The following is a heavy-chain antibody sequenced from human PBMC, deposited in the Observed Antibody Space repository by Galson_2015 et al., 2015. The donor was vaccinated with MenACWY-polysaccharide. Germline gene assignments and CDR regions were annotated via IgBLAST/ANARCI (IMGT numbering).Heavy chain of an antibody. CDR3: ARGHYGMDV. CDR2: IKKDGSEK. V-gene: IGHV3-7*01. CDR1: GFTFSSYW. J-gene: IGHJ6*02. Sequence: SLRLSCAASGFTFSSYWMTWVRQAPGKGLEWVANIKKDGSEKYYVDSVKGRFTISRDNSKNSLYLQMHSLRAEDTAVYSCARGHYGMDVSGQGTTVTVS.